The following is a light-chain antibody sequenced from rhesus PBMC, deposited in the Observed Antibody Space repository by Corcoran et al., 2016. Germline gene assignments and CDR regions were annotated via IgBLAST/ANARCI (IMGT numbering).Light chain of an antibody. CDR3: QQYDNRPYS. CDR1: QGISTS. CDR2: KAV. J-gene: IGKJ2*01. Sequence: DIQMTQSPPSLPASLGDTVTITCRASQGISTSLAWYPQKPGKAPNVLLYKAVSLQSGVPSRFSGTGSGTDFTLTISSLQSEDFANYYCQQYDNRPYSFGQGTKVEIK. V-gene: IGKV1-22*01.